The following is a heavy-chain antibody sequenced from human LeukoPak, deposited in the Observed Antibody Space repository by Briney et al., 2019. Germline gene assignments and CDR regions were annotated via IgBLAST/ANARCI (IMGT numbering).Heavy chain of an antibody. D-gene: IGHD5-18*01. Sequence: GGSLRLSCAASGFTFSDYYMSWIRQAPGKGLEWVSYITGSGSITDHADSVKGRFTISRDNAKNSLYLQMNNLRAEDTAVYYCAKIGGYNYGYEDFWGQGTLVTVSS. CDR1: GFTFSDYY. J-gene: IGHJ4*02. V-gene: IGHV3-11*01. CDR2: ITGSGSIT. CDR3: AKIGGYNYGYEDF.